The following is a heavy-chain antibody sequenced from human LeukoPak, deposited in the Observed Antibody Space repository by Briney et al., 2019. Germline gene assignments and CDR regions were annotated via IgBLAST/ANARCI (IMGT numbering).Heavy chain of an antibody. Sequence: GGSLRLSCAVSGFTVSGNYMSWVRQAPGKGLEWVSLIYSGGTTYYADSVKGRFTISRDNSKNTLYLQMNSLRVEDTAVYYCAKGAGRDYIWGTSGHRGILDDWGRGTLVTVSS. CDR3: AKGAGRDYIWGTSGHRGILDD. D-gene: IGHD3-16*01. CDR2: IYSGGTT. V-gene: IGHV3-53*05. J-gene: IGHJ4*02. CDR1: GFTVSGNY.